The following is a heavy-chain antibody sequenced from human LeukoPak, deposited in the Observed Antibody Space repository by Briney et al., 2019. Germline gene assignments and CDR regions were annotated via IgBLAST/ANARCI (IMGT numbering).Heavy chain of an antibody. D-gene: IGHD3-16*02. J-gene: IGHJ4*02. V-gene: IGHV1-24*01. CDR2: FATEDGET. CDR1: GYTVTALF. CDR3: ATGGFGGVIVTPFPFSC. Sequence: ASVKLSCKASGYTVTALFINWVRQAPGHGVGCLGGFATEDGETIYSQKFEGRHTMDEDTSTDTAYMELSSLRCEDTAVYYCATGGFGGVIVTPFPFSCWGQRTLVSVS.